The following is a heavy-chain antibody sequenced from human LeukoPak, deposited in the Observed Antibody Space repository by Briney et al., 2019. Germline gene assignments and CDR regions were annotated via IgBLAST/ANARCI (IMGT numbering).Heavy chain of an antibody. CDR2: IYHSGST. Sequence: SETLSLTCTVSGGSISSGDYYWSWIRQPPGKGLEWIGYIYHSGSTYYNPSLKSRVTISVDRSKNQFSLKLSSVTAADTAVYYCARVDDSSGSVDYWGQGTLVTVSS. CDR1: GGSISSGDYY. V-gene: IGHV4-30-2*01. CDR3: ARVDDSSGSVDY. J-gene: IGHJ4*02. D-gene: IGHD3-22*01.